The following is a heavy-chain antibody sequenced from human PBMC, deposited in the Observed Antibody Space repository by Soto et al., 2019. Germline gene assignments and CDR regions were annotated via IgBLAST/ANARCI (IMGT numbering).Heavy chain of an antibody. J-gene: IGHJ4*01. CDR2: IKSKIDSGTT. CDR3: TTDSQISLALVGFDY. V-gene: IGHV3-15*07. CDR1: GFAVSEAW. D-gene: IGHD3-16*01. Sequence: GGSLRLSCAASGFAVSEAWVIWVRPAPEKGLEWVGRIKSKIDSGTTDYAAPIKGRFAVSRDESNNMVYLQMNSLKTEDTGVYYCTTDSQISLALVGFDYWGHGTLVTVSS.